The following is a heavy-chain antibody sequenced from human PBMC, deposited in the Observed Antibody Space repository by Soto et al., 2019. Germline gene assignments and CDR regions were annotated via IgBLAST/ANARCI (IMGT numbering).Heavy chain of an antibody. J-gene: IGHJ4*02. CDR3: AKGMTGRRYFFDY. V-gene: IGHV3-23*01. CDR2: ISGSSATT. Sequence: EVQVLESGGGLVQPGGSLRLACAASGFTFSTYVMGWVRQAPGKGLEWVSSISGSSATTNYADSVKGRFTISRDNSKSTLFLQMNSLRVEDTAVYYCAKGMTGRRYFFDYWGQGTPVTVSS. CDR1: GFTFSTYV.